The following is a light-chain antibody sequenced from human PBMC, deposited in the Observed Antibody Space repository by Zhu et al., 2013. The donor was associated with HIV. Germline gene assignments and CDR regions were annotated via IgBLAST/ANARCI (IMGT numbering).Light chain of an antibody. V-gene: IGKV3-20*01. CDR3: QQYGSSPLT. CDR2: GAS. Sequence: EIVLTQSPGSLALSPGERATLSCRATQTVNRGYLAWYQQKPGQPPRLLIYGASNRASGIPDRFSGSGSGTLFTLTISRLEPEDFAVYYCQQYGSSPLTFGG. J-gene: IGKJ4*01. CDR1: QTVNRGY.